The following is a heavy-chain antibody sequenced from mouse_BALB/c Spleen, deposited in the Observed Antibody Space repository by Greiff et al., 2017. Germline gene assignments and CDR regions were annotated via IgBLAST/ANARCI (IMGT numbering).Heavy chain of an antibody. Sequence: EVQRVESGGGLVKPGGSLKLSCAASGFAFSSYDMSWVRQTPEKRLEWVAYISSGGGSTYYPDTVKGRFTISRDNAKNTLYLQMSSLKSEDTAMYYCARQYYGSSDYAMDYWGQGTSVTVSS. V-gene: IGHV5-12-1*01. CDR2: ISSGGGST. D-gene: IGHD1-1*01. CDR1: GFAFSSYD. J-gene: IGHJ4*01. CDR3: ARQYYGSSDYAMDY.